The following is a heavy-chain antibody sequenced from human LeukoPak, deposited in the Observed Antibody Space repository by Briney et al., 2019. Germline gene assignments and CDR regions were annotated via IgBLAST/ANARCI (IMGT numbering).Heavy chain of an antibody. D-gene: IGHD3-10*01. Sequence: GASVKVSCKASGYTFIGYYIHWVRQAPGQGLEWMGWINPNNGGTKYDQKSQGRVNMTRDTSINTVYMELSRLTSDDTAVYYCARGSGSGSYYNGFVGLDPWGQGTLVTVSS. CDR3: ARGSGSGSYYNGFVGLDP. J-gene: IGHJ5*02. CDR1: GYTFIGYY. CDR2: INPNNGGT. V-gene: IGHV1-2*02.